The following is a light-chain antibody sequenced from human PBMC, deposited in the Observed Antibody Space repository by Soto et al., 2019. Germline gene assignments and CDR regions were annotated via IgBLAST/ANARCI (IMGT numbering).Light chain of an antibody. CDR1: QSVSSSY. Sequence: EIVFTQSPGTLSLSPGERATLSCRASQSVSSSYLAWYQQKPRQATRLIIYGASSRANGIPDRFGGSGSGTEFTLTLSSLQSEDFAAYYCQQYNKWHPITFGQGTRLEIK. J-gene: IGKJ5*01. CDR2: GAS. CDR3: QQYNKWHPIT. V-gene: IGKV3D-20*02.